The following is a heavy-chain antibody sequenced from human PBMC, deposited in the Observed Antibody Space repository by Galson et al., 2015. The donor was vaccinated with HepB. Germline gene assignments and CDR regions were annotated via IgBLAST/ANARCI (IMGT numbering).Heavy chain of an antibody. CDR1: GFTVSSNY. Sequence: SLRLSCAASGFTVSSNYMSWVRQAPGKGLEWVSVMYSGGSTYYAESVKGRFTISRDNSTNTLYLQMNNLRTEDTGVYYCAKVEVGGLWSDSYSFDYWGLGTLFTVSS. D-gene: IGHD3-3*01. CDR3: AKVEVGGLWSDSYSFDY. J-gene: IGHJ4*02. CDR2: MYSGGST. V-gene: IGHV3-66*02.